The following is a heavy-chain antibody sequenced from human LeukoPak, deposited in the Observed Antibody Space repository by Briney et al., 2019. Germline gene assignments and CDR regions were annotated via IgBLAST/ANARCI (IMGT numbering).Heavy chain of an antibody. J-gene: IGHJ5*02. CDR2: IWYDGSNK. CDR1: GFTFSSYG. D-gene: IGHD3-10*01. CDR3: ARAVWFGESPHFDP. V-gene: IGHV3-33*01. Sequence: GGSLRLSCAASGFTFSSYGMHWVRQAPGKGLEWVAVIWYDGSNKYYADSVKGRFTISRDNSKNTLYLQMNSLRAEDTAVYYCARAVWFGESPHFDPWGRGTLVTVSS.